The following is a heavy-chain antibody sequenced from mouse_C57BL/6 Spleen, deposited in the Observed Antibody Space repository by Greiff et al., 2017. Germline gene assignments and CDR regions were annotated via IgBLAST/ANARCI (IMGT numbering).Heavy chain of an antibody. V-gene: IGHV1-18*01. CDR1: GYTFTDYN. J-gene: IGHJ3*01. Sequence: EVKLQQPGPELVKPGASVKIPCKASGYTFTDYNMDWVKQSHGKSLEWIGDINPNNGGTIYNQKFKGKATLTVDKSSSTAYMELRSLTSEDTAVYYCARSSMITRREFAYWGQGTLVTVSA. CDR3: ARSSMITRREFAY. D-gene: IGHD2-4*01. CDR2: INPNNGGT.